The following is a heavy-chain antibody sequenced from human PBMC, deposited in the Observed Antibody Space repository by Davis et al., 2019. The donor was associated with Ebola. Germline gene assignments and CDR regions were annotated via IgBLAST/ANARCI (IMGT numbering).Heavy chain of an antibody. V-gene: IGHV3-74*01. CDR3: ARRGANGYYFDS. D-gene: IGHD1-1*01. Sequence: GESLKISCAASGFTFSRYWMHWVRQAPGKGLVYVSRISSDGGITSYADSVKGRFTISRDNTKNSLFLQMNSLRAEDTALYYCARRGANGYYFDSWGQGTLVTVSS. J-gene: IGHJ4*02. CDR2: ISSDGGIT. CDR1: GFTFSRYW.